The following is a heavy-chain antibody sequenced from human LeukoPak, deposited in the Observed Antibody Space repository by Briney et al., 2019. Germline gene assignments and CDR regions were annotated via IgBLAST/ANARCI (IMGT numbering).Heavy chain of an antibody. V-gene: IGHV3-13*04. D-gene: IGHD3-10*01. CDR3: ARGRGWGTFDI. CDR1: GFTFSSYD. J-gene: IGHJ3*02. Sequence: PGGSLRLSCAASGFTFSSYDMHWVRQGTGEGLEWVSAIGTAGDTYYPGSVKGRFITSRENAKNSLYLQMNSLRVGDTAVYYCARGRGWGTFDIWDQGTMVTVSS. CDR2: IGTAGDT.